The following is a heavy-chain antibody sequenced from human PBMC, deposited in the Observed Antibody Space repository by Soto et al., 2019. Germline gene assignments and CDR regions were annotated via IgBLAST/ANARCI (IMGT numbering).Heavy chain of an antibody. CDR3: ARHPLGSSCYYYYGMDV. D-gene: IGHD6-13*01. V-gene: IGHV3-23*01. J-gene: IGHJ6*02. Sequence: GGSLRLSCAASGFTFSSYAMSWVRQAPGKGLEWVSAISGSGGSTYYADSVKGRFTISRDNSKNTLYLQMNSLRAEDTAVDDCARHPLGSSCYYYYGMDVWGQGTTVTVSS. CDR2: ISGSGGST. CDR1: GFTFSSYA.